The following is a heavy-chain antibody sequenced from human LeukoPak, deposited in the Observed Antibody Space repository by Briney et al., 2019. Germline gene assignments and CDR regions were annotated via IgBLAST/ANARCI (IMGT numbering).Heavy chain of an antibody. D-gene: IGHD2-21*02. Sequence: SETLSLTCAVYGGSFSGYYWSWIRQPPGKGLEWIGEINHSGSTNYNPSLKSRVTISVDTSKNQFSLKLSSVTAADTAVYYCARRFLAYCGGDCYSSGAYDYWGQGTLATVSS. CDR2: INHSGST. CDR3: ARRFLAYCGGDCYSSGAYDY. J-gene: IGHJ4*02. CDR1: GGSFSGYY. V-gene: IGHV4-34*01.